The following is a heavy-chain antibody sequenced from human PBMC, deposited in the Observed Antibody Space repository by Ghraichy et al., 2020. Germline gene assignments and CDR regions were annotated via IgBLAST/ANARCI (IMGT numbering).Heavy chain of an antibody. CDR1: GFTFSSYW. J-gene: IGHJ4*02. CDR2: IKQDGSEK. CDR3: ARDSGIPYYDFWSSYPHGFDY. V-gene: IGHV3-7*01. D-gene: IGHD3-3*01. Sequence: GGSLRLSCAASGFTFSSYWMSWVRQAPGKGLEWVANIKQDGSEKYYVDSVKGRFTISRDNAKNSLFLQMNSLRAEDTAVYYCARDSGIPYYDFWSSYPHGFDYWGQGTLVTVSS.